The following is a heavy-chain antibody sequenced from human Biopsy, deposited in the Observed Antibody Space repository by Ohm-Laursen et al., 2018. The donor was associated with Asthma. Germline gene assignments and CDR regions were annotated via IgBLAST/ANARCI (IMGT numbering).Heavy chain of an antibody. CDR2: LIPVLGTP. CDR1: GDSFSNYA. V-gene: IGHV1-69*13. J-gene: IGHJ6*02. CDR3: ARGYSGSDRIVYYYSGLEV. Sequence: ASVKVSCKAFGDSFSNYAISWARQAPGQGLEWMGGLIPVLGTPDHAQMFEGRVTITADESTSTAYMELSSLSSEDTAVYYCARGYSGSDRIVYYYSGLEVWGQGTTVTVSS. D-gene: IGHD5-12*01.